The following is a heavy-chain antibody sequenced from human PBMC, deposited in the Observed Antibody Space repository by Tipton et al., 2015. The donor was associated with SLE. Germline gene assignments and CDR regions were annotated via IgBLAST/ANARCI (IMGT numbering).Heavy chain of an antibody. Sequence: SLRLSCAASGFTFSSYWMHWVRQAPGKGLVWVSRINSDGSSTSYADSVKGRFTISRDNAKNTLYLQMNSLRAEDTAVYYCARDGGRGELLFDYWGQGTLVTVSS. D-gene: IGHD1-26*01. V-gene: IGHV3-74*01. CDR2: INSDGSST. J-gene: IGHJ4*02. CDR3: ARDGGRGELLFDY. CDR1: GFTFSSYW.